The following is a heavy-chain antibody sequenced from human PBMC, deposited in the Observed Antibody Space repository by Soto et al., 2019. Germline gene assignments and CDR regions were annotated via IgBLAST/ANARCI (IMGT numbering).Heavy chain of an antibody. D-gene: IGHD3-10*01. Sequence: GGSLRLSCAASGFTFSNNAMSWVRQAPGNGLELVSIVTNTGGDKLYADSVKGRFIISRDNSKNTLYLQMNSLRAEDTAIYYCARASGESYPGSRVFVSWGQATRVTVSS. CDR1: GFTFSNNA. CDR3: ARASGESYPGSRVFVS. V-gene: IGHV3-23*01. CDR2: VTNTGGDK. J-gene: IGHJ4*02.